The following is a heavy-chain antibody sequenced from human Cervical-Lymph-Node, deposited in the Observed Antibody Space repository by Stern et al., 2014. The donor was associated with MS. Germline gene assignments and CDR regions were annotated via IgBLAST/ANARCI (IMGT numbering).Heavy chain of an antibody. CDR2: IYYSGNT. D-gene: IGHD5-12*01. CDR1: GGSISTYY. Sequence: QLQLQESGPGLVKPSETLSLTCLVSGGSISTYYWSWVRQPPGKGLEWIGYIYYSGNTNYNPSLKSRVAMSVDTSKNQFSLKLGSVTAADTAVYYCARDDGYSGYDSWGQGTLVTVSS. V-gene: IGHV4-59*01. J-gene: IGHJ4*02. CDR3: ARDDGYSGYDS.